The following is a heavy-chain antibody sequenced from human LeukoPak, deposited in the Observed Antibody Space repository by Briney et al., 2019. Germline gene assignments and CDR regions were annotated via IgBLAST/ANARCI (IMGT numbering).Heavy chain of an antibody. D-gene: IGHD6-6*01. CDR3: AKLRVLSSSSENNWFDP. CDR2: ISGSGDAA. Sequence: GGSLRLSCVASGFTFSSYGMSWVRQAPGKRLEWVSAISGSGDAAYYAGSVKGRFTISRDNSKNTLYLQMNSLRAEETAVYYCAKLRVLSSSSENNWFDPWGQGTLVTASS. V-gene: IGHV3-23*01. J-gene: IGHJ5*02. CDR1: GFTFSSYG.